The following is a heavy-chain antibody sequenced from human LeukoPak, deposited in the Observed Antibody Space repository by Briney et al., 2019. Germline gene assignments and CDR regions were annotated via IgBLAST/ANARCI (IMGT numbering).Heavy chain of an antibody. CDR2: IYYSGST. CDR1: GGSIISGTYY. V-gene: IGHV4-61*01. Sequence: SETLSLTCTVSGGSIISGTYYWTWIRQPPGKGLEWIGYIYYSGSTNYNPSLKSRVTISVDTSKNQFSLKLSSVTAADTAVYYCAKGLYYYGSGSYDTHPFDYWGQGTLVTVSS. CDR3: AKGLYYYGSGSYDTHPFDY. D-gene: IGHD3-10*01. J-gene: IGHJ4*02.